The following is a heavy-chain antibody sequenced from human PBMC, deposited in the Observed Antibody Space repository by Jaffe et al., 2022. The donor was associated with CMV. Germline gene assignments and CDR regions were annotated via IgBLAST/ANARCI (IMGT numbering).Heavy chain of an antibody. CDR2: IWYDGSNK. Sequence: QVQLVESGGGVVQPGRSLRLSCAASGFTFSSYGMHWVRQAPGKGLEWVAVIWYDGSNKYYADSVKGRFTISRDNSKNTLYLQMNSLRAEDTAVYYCARGGYSYGPHFDYWGQGTLVTVSS. J-gene: IGHJ4*02. CDR3: ARGGYSYGPHFDY. CDR1: GFTFSSYG. V-gene: IGHV3-33*08. D-gene: IGHD5-18*01.